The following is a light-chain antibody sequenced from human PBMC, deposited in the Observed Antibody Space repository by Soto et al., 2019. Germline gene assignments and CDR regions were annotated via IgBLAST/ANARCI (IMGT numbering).Light chain of an antibody. CDR3: QQYGSSPRT. CDR2: GAS. Sequence: EIVLTQSPGTLSLSPGERATLSCRASQSVSSSYLAWYQQKPGQAPRLLIYGASSRATGIPDRFSGSGSGTDFTRTISRREPEDFAVYYCQQYGSSPRTFGQGTKLEIK. J-gene: IGKJ2*01. V-gene: IGKV3-20*01. CDR1: QSVSSSY.